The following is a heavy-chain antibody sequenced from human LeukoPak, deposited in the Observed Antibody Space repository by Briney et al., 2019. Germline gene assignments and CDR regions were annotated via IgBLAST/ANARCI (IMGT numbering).Heavy chain of an antibody. CDR2: FDPEDGET. J-gene: IGHJ5*02. D-gene: IGHD3-10*01. CDR1: GYTLTELS. V-gene: IGHV1-24*01. CDR3: ARSVYGSGSYRWFDP. Sequence: ASVKVSCKVSGYTLTELSMHWLRQAPGKGLEWMGGFDPEDGETIYAQKFQGRVTMTEDTSTDTAYMELSSLRSDDTAVYYCARSVYGSGSYRWFDPWGQGTLVTVSS.